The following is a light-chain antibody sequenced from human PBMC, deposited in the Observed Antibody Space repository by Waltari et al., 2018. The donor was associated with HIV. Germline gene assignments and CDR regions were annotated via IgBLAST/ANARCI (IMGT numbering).Light chain of an antibody. V-gene: IGKV3D-15*01. Sequence: DILLTQSPATISVSPGGSVTVSCRASQNVDAPLAGYQQKPSQSPRLLLYPSSVRAAGVPTRFGGAGSATNFTLTITSLQSEDFALYFCQQYHHWPPLTVGGGSRVELK. CDR1: QNVDAP. CDR2: PSS. J-gene: IGKJ4*01. CDR3: QQYHHWPPLT.